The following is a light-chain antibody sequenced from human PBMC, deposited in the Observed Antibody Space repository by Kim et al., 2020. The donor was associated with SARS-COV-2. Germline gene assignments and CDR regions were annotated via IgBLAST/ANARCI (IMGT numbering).Light chain of an antibody. V-gene: IGLV3-21*04. CDR1: NVGSKS. J-gene: IGLJ1*01. CDR2: YDS. Sequence: PGKTARITCGGNNVGSKSVHWSQPKPGQAPVLVIYYDSDRPSGIPERFSGSNSGNTATLTISRVEAGDEADYYCQVWDSSSDHRGVFGTGTKVTVL. CDR3: QVWDSSSDHRGV.